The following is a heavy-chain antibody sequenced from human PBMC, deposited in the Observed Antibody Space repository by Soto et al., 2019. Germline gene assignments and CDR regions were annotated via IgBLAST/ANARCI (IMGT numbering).Heavy chain of an antibody. CDR2: ISWNSGSI. J-gene: IGHJ4*02. V-gene: IGHV3-9*01. Sequence: EVQLVESGGGLVQPGRSLRLSCAASGFNFDDYAMHWVRQAPGKGLEWVSGISWNSGSIGYADSVKGRFTISRDNAKNSLYLQMNSLRAEDTALYYCAKAHHYSGSGSTLFDYWGKGTLVTVSS. CDR3: AKAHHYSGSGSTLFDY. D-gene: IGHD3-10*01. CDR1: GFNFDDYA.